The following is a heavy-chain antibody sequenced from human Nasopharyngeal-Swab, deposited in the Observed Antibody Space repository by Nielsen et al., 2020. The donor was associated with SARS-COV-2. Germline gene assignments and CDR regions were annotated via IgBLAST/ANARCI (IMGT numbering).Heavy chain of an antibody. J-gene: IGHJ5*02. D-gene: IGHD3-22*01. V-gene: IGHV1-69*04. Sequence: SVKVSCKASGGTFSSYAISWVRQAPGQGLEWMGRIIPILGIANYAQKFQGRVTITADKSTSTAYMELSSLRSEDTAVYYCAGGLRNAMIVVVITNVRYWFDPWGQGTLVTVSS. CDR1: GGTFSSYA. CDR3: AGGLRNAMIVVVITNVRYWFDP. CDR2: IIPILGIA.